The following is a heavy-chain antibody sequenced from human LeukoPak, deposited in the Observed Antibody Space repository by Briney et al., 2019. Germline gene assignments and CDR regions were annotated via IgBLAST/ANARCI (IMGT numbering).Heavy chain of an antibody. CDR3: AGVGSGSYYPFDY. D-gene: IGHD1-26*01. J-gene: IGHJ4*02. CDR2: ISSSSSTI. CDR1: GFTFSSYS. V-gene: IGHV3-48*01. Sequence: PGGSPRLSCAASGFTFSSYSMNWVRQAPGKGLEWVSYISSSSSTIYYADSVKGRFTISRDNAKNSLYLQMNSLRAEDTAVYYCAGVGSGSYYPFDYWGQGTLVTVSS.